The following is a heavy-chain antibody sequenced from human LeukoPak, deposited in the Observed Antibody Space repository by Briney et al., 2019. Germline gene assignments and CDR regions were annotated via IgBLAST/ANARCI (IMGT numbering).Heavy chain of an antibody. CDR3: ARVPGWYFDL. D-gene: IGHD1-14*01. CDR1: GGSISSSSYY. Sequence: SETLSLTCTVSGGSISSSSYYWGWIRQPPGKGLEWIGSIYYSGSTYYNPSLKSRVTISVDRSKNQFSLKLSSVTAADTAVYYCARVPGWYFDLWGRGTLVTVSS. V-gene: IGHV4-39*07. CDR2: IYYSGST. J-gene: IGHJ2*01.